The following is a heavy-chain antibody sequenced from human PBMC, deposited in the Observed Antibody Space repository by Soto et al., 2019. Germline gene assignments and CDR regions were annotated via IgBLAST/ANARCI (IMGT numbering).Heavy chain of an antibody. D-gene: IGHD1-26*01. Sequence: QVQLVQSGAEVKKPGSSVKVSCRASGGTFSNYAISWVRQAPGQGLEWMGGIIPIFGTPKYAQKFQGRVTITADESTSTAYMGLSSLRSEDTAVYYCARPDSGSYFFDYWGQGTLVPVSS. J-gene: IGHJ4*02. V-gene: IGHV1-69*12. CDR2: IIPIFGTP. CDR1: GGTFSNYA. CDR3: ARPDSGSYFFDY.